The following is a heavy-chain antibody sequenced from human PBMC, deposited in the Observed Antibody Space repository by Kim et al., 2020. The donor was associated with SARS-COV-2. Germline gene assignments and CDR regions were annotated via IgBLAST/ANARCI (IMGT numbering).Heavy chain of an antibody. CDR2: ISAHEGYT. CDR3: ARRGGNLRHYGIDV. D-gene: IGHD3-10*01. Sequence: ASVKVSCKASGYTFNSFGLTWVRQAPGQGIGWMGRISAHEGYTNYAQNLQGRVTMTTDPSTSTAYMELTSLRSDDTAVYYCARRGGNLRHYGIDVWGQGTTVTVAA. V-gene: IGHV1-18*01. CDR1: GYTFNSFG. J-gene: IGHJ6*01.